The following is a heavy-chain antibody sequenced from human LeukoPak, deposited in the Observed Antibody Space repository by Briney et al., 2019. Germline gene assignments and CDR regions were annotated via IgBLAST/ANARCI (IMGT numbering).Heavy chain of an antibody. J-gene: IGHJ4*02. CDR2: ISSTSTTI. CDR1: GVTFSDYS. D-gene: IGHD3-22*01. V-gene: IGHV3-48*04. CDR3: ARGCGLHLSPASSYYDSRCRYFDD. Sequence: RGSLRLSCAASGVTFSDYSMEWVRQGPGKGLGWISYISSTSTTIYYAGPVTGQFTRYSDNAKTSLYLQMNSMSAEDTAVYYCARGCGLHLSPASSYYDSRCRYFDDWGQGTLVTVSS.